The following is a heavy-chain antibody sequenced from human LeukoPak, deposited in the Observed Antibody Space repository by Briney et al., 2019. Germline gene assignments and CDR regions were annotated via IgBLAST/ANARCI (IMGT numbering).Heavy chain of an antibody. D-gene: IGHD2-2*02. CDR3: ARGPRVGYCSSTSCYMMGSKFGP. J-gene: IGHJ5*02. CDR2: INPNSGGT. Sequence: ASVKVSCKASGYTFTGYYMHWVRQAPGQGLEWMGWINPNSGGTNYAQKFQGRVTMTRDTSISTAYMELSRLRSDDTAVYYCARGPRVGYCSSTSCYMMGSKFGPWGQGTLVTVSS. V-gene: IGHV1-2*02. CDR1: GYTFTGYY.